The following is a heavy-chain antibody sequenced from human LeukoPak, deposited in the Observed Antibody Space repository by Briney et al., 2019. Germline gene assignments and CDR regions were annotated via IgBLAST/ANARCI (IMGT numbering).Heavy chain of an antibody. Sequence: SETLSLTCTVSGGSVSSGSYYWSWIRQPPGKGLEWIGYIYYRGSTNYNPSLKSRVTISVDTSKNQFSLKLSSVTAADTAVYYCARDSPPGYYYGMDVWGKGTTVTVSS. D-gene: IGHD3-10*01. V-gene: IGHV4-61*01. CDR3: ARDSPPGYYYGMDV. J-gene: IGHJ6*04. CDR2: IYYRGST. CDR1: GGSVSSGSYY.